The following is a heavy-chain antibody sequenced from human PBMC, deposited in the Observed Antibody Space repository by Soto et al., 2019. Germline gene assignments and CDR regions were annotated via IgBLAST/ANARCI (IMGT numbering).Heavy chain of an antibody. J-gene: IGHJ4*02. CDR1: GYTFPSYG. D-gene: IGHD2-2*01. V-gene: IGHV1-18*01. CDR2: ISAYNGNT. Sequence: QVQLVQSGAEVKKPGASVQVSYKASGYTFPSYGIIWVRQAPGQGPEWMGWISAYNGNTNNAQQLQGRVTMTTDTSTSTAYMELRSLRSDDTSVYCGARGLDCSSTICYFHETDYWGQGTLVTVSS. CDR3: ARGLDCSSTICYFHETDY.